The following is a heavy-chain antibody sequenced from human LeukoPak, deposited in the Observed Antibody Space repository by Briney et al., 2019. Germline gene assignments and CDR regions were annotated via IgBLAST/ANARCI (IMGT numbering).Heavy chain of an antibody. D-gene: IGHD3-3*01. CDR3: ARSIFGVGPFDY. Sequence: SETLSLTCTVSGGSISSHYWSWIRQPPGKGLEWIGYIYYSGSTNYNPSLKSRVTISVDTSKNQFSLKLSSVTAADTAVYYRARSIFGVGPFDYWGQGTLVTVSS. CDR2: IYYSGST. CDR1: GGSISSHY. J-gene: IGHJ4*02. V-gene: IGHV4-59*11.